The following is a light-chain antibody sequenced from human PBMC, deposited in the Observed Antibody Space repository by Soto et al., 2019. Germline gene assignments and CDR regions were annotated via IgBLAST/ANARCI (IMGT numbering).Light chain of an antibody. V-gene: IGKV3-20*01. CDR3: QQYGSSIT. Sequence: EIVLTQSPGTLSLSPGEIATLSFRASQSVPRSYLAWYQQKPGQAPRLLIYGTSSRATGIPDRFSGSGSGTDFTLTISRLEPEDFAVFYCQQYGSSITFGQGTRLENK. J-gene: IGKJ5*01. CDR1: QSVPRSY. CDR2: GTS.